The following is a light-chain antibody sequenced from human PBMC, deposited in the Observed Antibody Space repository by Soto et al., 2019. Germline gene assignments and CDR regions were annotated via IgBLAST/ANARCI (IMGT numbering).Light chain of an antibody. Sequence: DIQMTQSPSTLSASVGGRVTITCRASQSIGRWLAWYQQKPGKAPKLLIYKASTLKSGVPSRFSGSGSGTEFTLTISSLQPDDFATYYCQHYNSYSEAFGQGTKVDI. V-gene: IGKV1-5*03. CDR3: QHYNSYSEA. CDR1: QSIGRW. CDR2: KAS. J-gene: IGKJ1*01.